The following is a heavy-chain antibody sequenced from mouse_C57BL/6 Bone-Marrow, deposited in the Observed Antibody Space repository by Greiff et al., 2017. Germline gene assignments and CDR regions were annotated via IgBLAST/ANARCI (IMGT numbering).Heavy chain of an antibody. CDR1: GFTFNTYA. D-gene: IGHD2-4*01. V-gene: IGHV10-3*01. CDR2: IRSKSSNYAT. J-gene: IGHJ2*01. CDR3: VRGHGDYDGYYFDY. Sequence: EVNVVESGGGLVQPKGSLKLSCAASGFTFNTYAMHWVRQAPGKGLEWVARIRSKSSNYATYYADSVKDRFTISRDDSQSMLYLQMNNLKTEDTAMYYCVRGHGDYDGYYFDYWGQGTTLTVSS.